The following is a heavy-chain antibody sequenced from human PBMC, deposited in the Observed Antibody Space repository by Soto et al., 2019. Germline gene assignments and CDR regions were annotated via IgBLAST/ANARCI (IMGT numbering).Heavy chain of an antibody. J-gene: IGHJ6*02. CDR2: IYYSGST. V-gene: IGHV4-30-4*01. CDR3: ARDIVVVAATVGYYYYGMDV. D-gene: IGHD2-15*01. CDR1: GGSISSGDYY. Sequence: SETLSLTCTVSGGSISSGDYYWSWIRQPPGKGLEWIGYIYYSGSTYYNPSLKSRVTISVDTSKNQFSLKLSSVTAADTAVYYCARDIVVVAATVGYYYYGMDVWGQGTTVTVSS.